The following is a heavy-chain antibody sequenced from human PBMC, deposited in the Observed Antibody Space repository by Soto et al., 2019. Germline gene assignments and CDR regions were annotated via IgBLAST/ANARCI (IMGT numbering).Heavy chain of an antibody. D-gene: IGHD3-22*01. CDR1: GYTFTSYY. CDR2: INPSGGST. Sequence: ASVKASCKASGYTFTSYYMHWVRQAPGQGLEWMGIINPSGGSTSYAQKFQGGVTMTRDTSTSTVYMELSSLRSEDTAVYYCARESVSYYYDSSGYLSDAFDIWGQGTMVTVSS. V-gene: IGHV1-46*01. CDR3: ARESVSYYYDSSGYLSDAFDI. J-gene: IGHJ3*02.